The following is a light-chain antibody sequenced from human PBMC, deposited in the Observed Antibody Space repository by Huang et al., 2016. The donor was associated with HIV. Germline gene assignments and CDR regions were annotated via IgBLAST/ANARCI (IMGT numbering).Light chain of an antibody. J-gene: IGKJ1*01. CDR2: SAS. CDR1: QSVSSSY. V-gene: IGKV3-20*01. CDR3: QQYGNSPWT. Sequence: EIVLTQSPGTLSLSPGERATLSCRASQSVSSSYLAWYQQKPGQAPRLLIYSASSRATGIPDRFSGSESGTDFTLTISRLEPEDFAVYYWQQYGNSPWTFGQGTKVEIK.